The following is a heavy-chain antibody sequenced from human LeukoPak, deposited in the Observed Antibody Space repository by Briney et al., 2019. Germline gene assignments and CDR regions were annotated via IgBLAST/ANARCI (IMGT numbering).Heavy chain of an antibody. D-gene: IGHD6-13*01. J-gene: IGHJ6*03. CDR3: AREVAGYSSSWYVPYYYYYMDV. V-gene: IGHV3-30-3*01. Sequence: PGRSLRLSCAASGFTFSSYAMHWVRQAPGKGLEWVAVISYDGSNKYYADSVKGRFTISRDNSKNTLYLQMNSLRAEDTAVYYCAREVAGYSSSWYVPYYYYYMDVWGKGTTVTVSS. CDR1: GFTFSSYA. CDR2: ISYDGSNK.